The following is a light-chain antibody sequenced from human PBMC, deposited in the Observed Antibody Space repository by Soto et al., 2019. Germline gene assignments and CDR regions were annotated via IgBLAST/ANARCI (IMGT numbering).Light chain of an antibody. CDR2: AAS. J-gene: IGKJ4*01. V-gene: IGKV3-15*01. CDR1: QSVSNN. Sequence: EIVMTQSPATLSVSPGERVTLSCRASQSVSNNLAWYQQKPGQAPRLLIYAASIRATGVPARFSGSGSGTEFTLTISSLQSEDFAVYYCQQYNNWPLTFVGGTKVDIK. CDR3: QQYNNWPLT.